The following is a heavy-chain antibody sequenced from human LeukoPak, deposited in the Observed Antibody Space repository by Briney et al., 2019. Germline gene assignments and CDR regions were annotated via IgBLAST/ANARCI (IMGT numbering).Heavy chain of an antibody. D-gene: IGHD5-18*01. V-gene: IGHV3-23*01. CDR1: GFTFSSYA. CDR3: AKGGIQLHFDY. CDR2: ISGSGGST. Sequence: GGSLRLSCAASGFTFSSYAMSWVRQAPGKGLEWVSAISGSGGSTYYADSVKGRFTISRDNSKNTLYLQMNRLRAEDTGVYHCAKGGIQLHFDYCGQGTLVTVSS. J-gene: IGHJ4*02.